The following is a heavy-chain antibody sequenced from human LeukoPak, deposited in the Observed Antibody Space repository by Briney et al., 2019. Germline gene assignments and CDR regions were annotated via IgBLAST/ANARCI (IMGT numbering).Heavy chain of an antibody. J-gene: IGHJ6*02. CDR2: LYTSGST. CDR1: GGSISSYY. V-gene: IGHV4-4*07. CDR3: ARDPYYYDSSGYYQNYYYYGMDV. Sequence: PSETLSLTCTVSGGSISSYYWSWIRQPAGKGLEWIGRLYTSGSTNYNPSLKSRVTMSLDTSKNQFSLKLSSVTAADTAVYYCARDPYYYDSSGYYQNYYYYGMDVWGQGTTVTVSS. D-gene: IGHD3-22*01.